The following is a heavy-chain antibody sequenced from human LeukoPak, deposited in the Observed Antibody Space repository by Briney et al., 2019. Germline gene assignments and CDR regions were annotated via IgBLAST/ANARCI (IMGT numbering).Heavy chain of an antibody. CDR3: ASRTGRNYYSMDV. J-gene: IGHJ6*02. D-gene: IGHD7-27*01. V-gene: IGHV4-59*01. CDR2: THYSGDT. Sequence: SETLSLTCTVSGGSINFYYWSWVRQPPGKGLEWVGDTHYSGDTNYNPSLKSRVSISVDTSKNQFSLKLTSMTTADTAVYYCASRTGRNYYSMDVWGQGTTVTVSS. CDR1: GGSINFYY.